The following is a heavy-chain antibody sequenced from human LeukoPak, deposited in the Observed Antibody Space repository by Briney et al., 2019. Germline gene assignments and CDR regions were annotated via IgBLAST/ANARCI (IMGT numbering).Heavy chain of an antibody. D-gene: IGHD5-24*01. J-gene: IGHJ4*02. CDR3: ASRDGYNPDFDY. V-gene: IGHV1-69*06. CDR1: GGTFSSYA. CDR2: IIPIFGTA. Sequence: SVKVSCKASGGTFSSYAISWVRQAPGQGLEWMGGIIPIFGTANYAQKFQGRVTITADKSTSTAYMELSSLRSEDTAVYYCASRDGYNPDFDYWGQGTLVTVSS.